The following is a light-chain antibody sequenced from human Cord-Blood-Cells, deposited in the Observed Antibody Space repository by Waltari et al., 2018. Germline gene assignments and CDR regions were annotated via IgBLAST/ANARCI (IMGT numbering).Light chain of an antibody. CDR1: QSISSC. Sequence: DIQMNQSPSTLSASVGDRVTITCRASQSISSCLAWYQQKPGKAPKLLIYKASTLESGVPSRFSVSGSGTEFTLTISSLQPDDFATYYCQQYNSYSYSFGQWTKLEIK. CDR2: KAS. V-gene: IGKV1-5*03. CDR3: QQYNSYSYS. J-gene: IGKJ2*03.